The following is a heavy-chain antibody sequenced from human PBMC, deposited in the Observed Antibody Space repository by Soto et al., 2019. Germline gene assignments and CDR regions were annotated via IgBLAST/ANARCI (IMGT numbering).Heavy chain of an antibody. CDR2: IWYDGSNK. CDR3: ARGGYCSGGSCYPWYFDL. CDR1: GFTFSSYG. J-gene: IGHJ2*01. Sequence: QVQLVESGGGVVQPGRSLRLSCAASGFTFSSYGMHWVRQAPGKGLEWVAVIWYDGSNKYYADSVKGRFTISRDNSKNTLYLQMNSLRAEDTAVYYCARGGYCSGGSCYPWYFDLWGRGTLVTVSS. D-gene: IGHD2-15*01. V-gene: IGHV3-33*01.